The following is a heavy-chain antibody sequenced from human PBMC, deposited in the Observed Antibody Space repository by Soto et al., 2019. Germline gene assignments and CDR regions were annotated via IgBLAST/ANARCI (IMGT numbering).Heavy chain of an antibody. Sequence: GASVKVSCKASGYTFTSYYMHWVRQAPGQGLEWMGIINPSGGSTSYAQKFQGRVTMTRDNSKNTLYLQMNSLRAEDTAVYYCAKARYYDSTGYLYYFDYWGQGTLVTVSS. CDR3: AKARYYDSTGYLYYFDY. CDR1: GYTFTSYY. D-gene: IGHD3-22*01. J-gene: IGHJ4*02. CDR2: INPSGGST. V-gene: IGHV1-46*01.